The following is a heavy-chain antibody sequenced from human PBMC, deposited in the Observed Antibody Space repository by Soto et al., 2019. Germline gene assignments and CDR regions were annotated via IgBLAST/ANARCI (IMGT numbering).Heavy chain of an antibody. Sequence: EVQLLESGGGLVQPGGSLRLSCAASGFTFRNFVMTWVRQAPGKGLEWVSAIGDSGGTTYYADSVKGRFTISRDNSRNTLYLQLNSLRAEDTATYYCARAPYGVYGMDVWGQGTTVTVSS. CDR2: IGDSGGTT. CDR3: ARAPYGVYGMDV. D-gene: IGHD4-17*01. J-gene: IGHJ6*02. CDR1: GFTFRNFV. V-gene: IGHV3-23*01.